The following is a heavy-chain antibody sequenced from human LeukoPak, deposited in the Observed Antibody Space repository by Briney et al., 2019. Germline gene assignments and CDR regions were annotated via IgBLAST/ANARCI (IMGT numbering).Heavy chain of an antibody. J-gene: IGHJ4*02. Sequence: SETLSLTCTVSGGSISSYYWGWIRQPPGEGLEWIGSIYYSGSTYYNPSLKSRVTISVDTSKNQFSLRLSSVTAADTAIYYCARHGTYYKFDFWGQGTLVTVSS. D-gene: IGHD1-26*01. CDR2: IYYSGST. CDR3: ARHGTYYKFDF. V-gene: IGHV4-39*01. CDR1: GGSISSYY.